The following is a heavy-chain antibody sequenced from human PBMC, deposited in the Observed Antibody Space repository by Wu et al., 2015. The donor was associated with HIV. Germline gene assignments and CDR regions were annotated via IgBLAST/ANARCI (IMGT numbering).Heavy chain of an antibody. Sequence: QVHLVQSGAEVKKPRSSVKVSCKASGDTFSTSTFTWVRQTPGQGLQWMGGIIPIFGTANYAQKFQGRVTITTDESTSTAYMELSSLRSEDTAVYYCARFSIITGTNYYYYGMDVWGQGTTVTASS. V-gene: IGHV1-69*05. CDR3: ARFSIITGTNYYYYGMDV. D-gene: IGHD1-7*01. CDR1: GDTFSTST. J-gene: IGHJ6*02. CDR2: IIPIFGTA.